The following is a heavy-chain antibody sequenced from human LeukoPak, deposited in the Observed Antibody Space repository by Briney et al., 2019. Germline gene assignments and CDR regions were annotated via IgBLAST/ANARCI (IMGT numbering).Heavy chain of an antibody. V-gene: IGHV1-8*01. D-gene: IGHD2-21*02. CDR3: ARGSVRCGGDCYSLSPSYGMDV. J-gene: IGHJ6*02. CDR1: GYTFTSYD. Sequence: ASVKVSCKASGYTFTSYDINWVRQATGQGLEWMGWMNPNSGNTGYAQKFQGRVTMTRNTSISTAYMELSRLRSDDTAVYYCARGSVRCGGDCYSLSPSYGMDVWGQGTTVTVSS. CDR2: MNPNSGNT.